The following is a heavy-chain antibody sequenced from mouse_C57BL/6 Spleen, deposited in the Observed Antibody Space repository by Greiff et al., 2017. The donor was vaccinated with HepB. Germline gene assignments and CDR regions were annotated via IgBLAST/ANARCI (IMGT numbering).Heavy chain of an antibody. CDR1: GYAFSSSW. CDR2: IYPGDGDT. Sequence: QVQLQQSGPELVKPGASVKISCKASGYAFSSSWMNWVKQRPGKGLEWIGRIYPGDGDTNYNGKFKGKATLTADKSSSTAYMQLSSLTSEDSAVYFCAREGYYGSSHYAMDYWGQGTSVTVSS. V-gene: IGHV1-82*01. D-gene: IGHD1-1*01. J-gene: IGHJ4*01. CDR3: AREGYYGSSHYAMDY.